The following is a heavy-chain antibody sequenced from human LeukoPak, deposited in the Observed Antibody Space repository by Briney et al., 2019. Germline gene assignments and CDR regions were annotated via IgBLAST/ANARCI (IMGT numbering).Heavy chain of an antibody. D-gene: IGHD3-22*01. CDR2: IYPGDSDT. CDR1: GYSFTSYW. Sequence: GESLKISCKGSGYSFTSYWIGWVRQVPGKGLEWMGIIYPGDSDTRYSPSFQGQVTISADKSISTAYLQWSSLKASDTAMYYCARLTYYDSSGYYHNWFDPWGQGTLVTVSS. J-gene: IGHJ5*02. V-gene: IGHV5-51*01. CDR3: ARLTYYDSSGYYHNWFDP.